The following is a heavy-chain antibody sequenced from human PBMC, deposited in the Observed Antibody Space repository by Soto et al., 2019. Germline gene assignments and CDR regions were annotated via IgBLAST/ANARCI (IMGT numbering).Heavy chain of an antibody. D-gene: IGHD2-15*01. CDR3: ARRGSAYNWFDP. Sequence: ESGGGLVKPGGSLRLSCVGSGFTFSDDYIMWIRQAPGKGLEWVSYISGTGSTTYYTDSVKGRFTISRDNAKNTLYLQMSNLGAEDTAVYYCARRGSAYNWFDPWGQGTLVTVSS. V-gene: IGHV3-11*01. J-gene: IGHJ5*02. CDR2: ISGTGSTT. CDR1: GFTFSDDY.